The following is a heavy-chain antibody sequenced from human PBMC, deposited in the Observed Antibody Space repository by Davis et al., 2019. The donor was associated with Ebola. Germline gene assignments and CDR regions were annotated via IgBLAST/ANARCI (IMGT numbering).Heavy chain of an antibody. CDR3: AAGGLGGGFDI. Sequence: SVKVSCKASGGTFSGYGISWVRQAPGQGLEWMGGIIPIFGTANYAQKFQGRVTITADESTTTAYMELSSLRSDDTAVYYCAAGGLGGGFDIWGHGTMVTVSS. CDR2: IIPIFGTA. CDR1: GGTFSGYG. D-gene: IGHD2-15*01. V-gene: IGHV1-69*13. J-gene: IGHJ3*02.